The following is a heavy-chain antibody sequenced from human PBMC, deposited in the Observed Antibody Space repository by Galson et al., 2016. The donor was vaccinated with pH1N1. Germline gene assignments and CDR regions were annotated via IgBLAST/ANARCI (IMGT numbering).Heavy chain of an antibody. Sequence: SLRLSCAASGFTFSRYGMHWVRQAPGKGLEWVAVISYDGSNKFSADSLKGRFTISRDNAKNSLYLQISNLRVEDTAVYYCAREPYFPPYFDNWGQGTLVTVSA. V-gene: IGHV3-30*03. CDR2: ISYDGSNK. D-gene: IGHD2-21*01. J-gene: IGHJ4*02. CDR1: GFTFSRYG. CDR3: AREPYFPPYFDN.